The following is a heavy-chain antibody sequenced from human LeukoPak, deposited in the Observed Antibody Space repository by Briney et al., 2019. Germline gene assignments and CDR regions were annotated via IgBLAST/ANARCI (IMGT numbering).Heavy chain of an antibody. J-gene: IGHJ4*02. D-gene: IGHD6-19*01. CDR2: IKSKTDGGTT. Sequence: AGGSLRLSCAASGFAFSNAWMSWVRQGPGKGLEWVGRIKSKTDGGTTDYAAPVKGRFTISRDDSKNTLYLQMNSLKTEDTAVYYCTTGGCGGQFDYWGQGTLVTVSS. CDR1: GFAFSNAW. CDR3: TTGGCGGQFDY. V-gene: IGHV3-15*01.